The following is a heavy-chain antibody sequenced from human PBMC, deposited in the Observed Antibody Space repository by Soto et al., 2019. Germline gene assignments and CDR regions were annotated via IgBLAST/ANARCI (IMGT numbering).Heavy chain of an antibody. V-gene: IGHV1-46*01. Sequence: GASVKVSCKASGYTFTTYSIHWVRQVPGQGLERMGLINPSGGSTSYAQKFQGRITMTRDTSTSTVYMELSSLRSEDTAMYYCARVIEWSAFWGQGTMVTVSS. CDR1: GYTFTTYS. CDR3: ARVIEWSAF. D-gene: IGHD2-8*01. CDR2: INPSGGST. J-gene: IGHJ3*01.